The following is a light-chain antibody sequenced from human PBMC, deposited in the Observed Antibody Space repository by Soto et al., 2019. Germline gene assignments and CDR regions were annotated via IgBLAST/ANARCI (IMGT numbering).Light chain of an antibody. V-gene: IGKV1-39*01. CDR2: AAS. CDR1: QSISSY. Sequence: DIQMTQSPSSLSASVGDRVTITCRASQSISSYLNWYQQKPGKAPKLLIYAASSLQSGVPSRFSGSGSGTDFTLTIRSLPPEDFATYYCQKSYSTPRTFGQGTKVEIK. J-gene: IGKJ1*01. CDR3: QKSYSTPRT.